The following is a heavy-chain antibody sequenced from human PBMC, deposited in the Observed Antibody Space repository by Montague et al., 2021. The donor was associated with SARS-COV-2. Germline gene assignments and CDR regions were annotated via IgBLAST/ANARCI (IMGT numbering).Heavy chain of an antibody. CDR3: ARVAGGYYHDSSAYFDY. J-gene: IGHJ4*02. V-gene: IGHV4-34*01. CDR1: GGSFNGYY. D-gene: IGHD3-22*01. Sequence: SETLSLTCAVYGGSFNGYYWSWIRQPPGKGLEWIGEINQSGSTNYNPSLKSRVTLSVDTSKKQFSLKLSLLTAADTAVYYCARVAGGYYHDSSAYFDYWGQGSLVTVSS. CDR2: INQSGST.